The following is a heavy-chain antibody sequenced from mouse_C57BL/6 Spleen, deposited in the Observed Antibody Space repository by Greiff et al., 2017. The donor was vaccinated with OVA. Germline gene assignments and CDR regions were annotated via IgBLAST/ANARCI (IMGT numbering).Heavy chain of an antibody. CDR2: IYPGSGNT. CDR3: ARPEISYYYAMDY. D-gene: IGHD5-1-1*01. J-gene: IGHJ4*01. CDR1: GYSFTSYY. V-gene: IGHV1-66*01. Sequence: QVQLQQSGPELVKPGASVKISCKASGYSFTSYYIHWVKQRPGQGLEWIGWIYPGSGNTKYNEKFKGKATLTADTSSSTAYMQLSSLTSEDSAVYYCARPEISYYYAMDYWGQGTSVTVSS.